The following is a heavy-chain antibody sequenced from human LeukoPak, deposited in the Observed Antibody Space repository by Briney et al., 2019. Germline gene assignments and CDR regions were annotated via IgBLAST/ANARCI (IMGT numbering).Heavy chain of an antibody. CDR3: ARSPRYGDGAFDI. CDR1: GGSISSFH. D-gene: IGHD4-17*01. CDR2: IYYSGST. J-gene: IGHJ3*02. V-gene: IGHV4-59*01. Sequence: PSETLSLTCTVSGGSISSFHWSWIRQPPGKGLEWVGYIYYSGSTNYNPSLKSRVTISVDTSKNQFSLKLSSVTAADTAVYYCARSPRYGDGAFDIWGQGTMVTVSS.